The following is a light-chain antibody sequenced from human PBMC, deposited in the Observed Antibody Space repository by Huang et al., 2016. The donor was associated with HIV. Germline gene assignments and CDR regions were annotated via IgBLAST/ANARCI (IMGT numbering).Light chain of an antibody. Sequence: EIVLTQSPGTLSVSPGERATLSCRASQSVSSSYLAWYQQKPGQAPRLLFYGASSRATGIPDRFSGSGSGTDFTLTISRLEPEDFAVYYCQQYDSSPWTFGQGTKVEIK. J-gene: IGKJ1*01. CDR2: GAS. CDR3: QQYDSSPWT. V-gene: IGKV3-20*01. CDR1: QSVSSSY.